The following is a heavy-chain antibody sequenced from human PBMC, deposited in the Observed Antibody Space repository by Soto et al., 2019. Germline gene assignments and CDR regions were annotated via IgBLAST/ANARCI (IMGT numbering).Heavy chain of an antibody. V-gene: IGHV3-48*02. D-gene: IGHD6-6*01. CDR1: GLPSSSYT. CDR2: ISSSSSTI. CDR3: ARPEYSSSSYGMDV. Sequence: EVQLVESGGGLVQPGGSLRLSCAPSGLPSSSYTMNWVRQAPGKGLEGVSYISSSSSTIYYADSVKGRFTISRDNAKNSLYLQMNSLRDEDTAVYYCARPEYSSSSYGMDVWGQGTTVTVSS. J-gene: IGHJ6*02.